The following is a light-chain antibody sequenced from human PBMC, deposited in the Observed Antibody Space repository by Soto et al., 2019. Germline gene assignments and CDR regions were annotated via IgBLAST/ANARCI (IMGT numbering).Light chain of an antibody. CDR2: GVS. V-gene: IGKV3-20*01. CDR1: QSVSNDY. Sequence: EILLAQSHGTLSLSPGARATPSCRASQSVSNDYVAWVQQKHGQTHRLLIYGVSSRATGIPDRFSGSGSGTDFTITISRLATEDFELYYCQHYDTSPITFGQGTQLEIK. CDR3: QHYDTSPIT. J-gene: IGKJ5*01.